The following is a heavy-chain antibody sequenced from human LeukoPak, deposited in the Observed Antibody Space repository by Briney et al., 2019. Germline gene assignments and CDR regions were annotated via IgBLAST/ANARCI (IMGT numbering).Heavy chain of an antibody. CDR2: IYSGGST. CDR1: GFTVSSNY. Sequence: GGSLRLSCPASGFTVSSNYMSWVRQAPGKGLEWVSVIYSGGSTYYADSVKGRFTISRDNSKNTLYLQMNSLRAEDTAVYYCARVSSSWYYYGMDVWGQGTTVTVSS. D-gene: IGHD6-13*01. J-gene: IGHJ6*02. V-gene: IGHV3-53*01. CDR3: ARVSSSWYYYGMDV.